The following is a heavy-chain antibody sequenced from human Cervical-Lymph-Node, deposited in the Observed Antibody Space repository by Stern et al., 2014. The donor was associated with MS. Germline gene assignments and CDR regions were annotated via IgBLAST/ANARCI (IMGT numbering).Heavy chain of an antibody. CDR1: GGSLSRGGFY. D-gene: IGHD1-7*01. J-gene: IGHJ4*02. V-gene: IGHV4-31*03. CDR2: IYYSGST. Sequence: QVQLVESGPGLVKPSQTLSLTCKVSGGSLSRGGFYWSWIRQHPGKGVEWIGYIYYSGSTYYNPSLKSRVTISVDTSKNQFSLKLSSVTAADTAVYYCAREGVELRNYFDYWGQGTLVTVSS. CDR3: AREGVELRNYFDY.